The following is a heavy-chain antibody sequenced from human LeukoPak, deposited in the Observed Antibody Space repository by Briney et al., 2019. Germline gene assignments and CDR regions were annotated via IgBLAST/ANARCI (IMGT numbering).Heavy chain of an antibody. CDR2: IYHSGST. J-gene: IGHJ5*02. Sequence: PWETLSLTCAVPGYSISSGYYWGWIRQPPGEGREWIGSIYHSGSTYYKPSLQSRVTISVDTSKNQFSLKLSSVTAADTAVYYCARHDESWFDPWGQGTLVTVSS. V-gene: IGHV4-38-2*01. CDR1: GYSISSGYY. CDR3: ARHDESWFDP.